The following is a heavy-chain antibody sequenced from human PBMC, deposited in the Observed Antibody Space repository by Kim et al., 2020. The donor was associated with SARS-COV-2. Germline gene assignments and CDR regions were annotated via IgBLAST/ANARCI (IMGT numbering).Heavy chain of an antibody. CDR3: AGLWFRELFPGYYYMDV. CDR1: GGTFSSYA. V-gene: IGHV1-69*13. Sequence: SVKVSCKASGGTFSSYAISWVRQAPGQGLEWMGGIIPIFGTANYAQKFQGRVTITADESTSTAYMELSSLRSVDTAVYYCAGLWFRELFPGYYYMDVWG. CDR2: IIPIFGTA. D-gene: IGHD3-10*01. J-gene: IGHJ6*03.